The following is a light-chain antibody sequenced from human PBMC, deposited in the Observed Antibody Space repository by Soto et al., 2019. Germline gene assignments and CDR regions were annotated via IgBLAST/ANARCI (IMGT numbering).Light chain of an antibody. CDR1: SSNIGAGYD. V-gene: IGLV1-40*01. Sequence: QSVLTQPPSVSGAPGQRVTISCTGSSSNIGAGYDVHWYQQLPGTAPKLLLYGNSNRPSGVPDLFSGSRSGTSASLAITGLQAEDEADYCCQSYDSSLSGVVFGGGTKLTVL. J-gene: IGLJ2*01. CDR3: QSYDSSLSGVV. CDR2: GNS.